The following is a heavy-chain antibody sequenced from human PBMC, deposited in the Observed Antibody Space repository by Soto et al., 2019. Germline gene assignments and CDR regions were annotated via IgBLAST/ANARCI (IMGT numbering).Heavy chain of an antibody. CDR1: GGSISSGGYY. CDR2: IYNSGST. V-gene: IGHV4-31*03. J-gene: IGHJ5*02. Sequence: QVQLQESGPGLVKPSQTLSLTCTVSGGSISSGGYYWSWIRQHPGKGLEWIGYIYNSGSTYYNPSLQTRVTISAATSKNPFSLKLRSVPAADTAVYYCARDPAPWGQGTLVTVSS. CDR3: ARDPAP.